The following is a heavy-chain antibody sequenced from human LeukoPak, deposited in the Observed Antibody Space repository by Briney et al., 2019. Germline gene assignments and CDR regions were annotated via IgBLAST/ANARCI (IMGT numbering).Heavy chain of an antibody. Sequence: WASVKVSCKASGGTFISYAISWVRQAPGQGLEWMGRIIPIFGIANYAQKFQGRVTITADKSTSTAYMELSSLRSEDTAVYYCATTISSYYHFDYWGREPWSPSPQ. CDR1: GGTFISYA. D-gene: IGHD3-22*01. CDR2: IIPIFGIA. V-gene: IGHV1-69*04. J-gene: IGHJ4*02. CDR3: ATTISSYYHFDY.